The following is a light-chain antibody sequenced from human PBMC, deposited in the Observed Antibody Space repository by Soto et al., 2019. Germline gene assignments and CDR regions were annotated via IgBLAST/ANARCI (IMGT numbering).Light chain of an antibody. CDR1: QSVAGSY. V-gene: IGKV3-20*01. CDR2: RVF. J-gene: IGKJ1*01. Sequence: ESMLTQSPVTLSLSPGEGATLSCRASQSVAGSYLAWYQQKPGQAPRLLIYRVFNRATGIPDRFSGSGSGTDFTLTISRLEPEDFAVYYCQQFGGSPRTFGRGTKVDIK. CDR3: QQFGGSPRT.